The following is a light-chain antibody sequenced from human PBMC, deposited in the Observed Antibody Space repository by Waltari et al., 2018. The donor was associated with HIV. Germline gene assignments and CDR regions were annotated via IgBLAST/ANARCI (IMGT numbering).Light chain of an antibody. Sequence: YVLTQPPLVSVAPNQTATVACIGANLGVRDVHWYRQRSGQAPEVVIHDDRDRAPGIPGRITGSKSGDMATLTIASVEAGDEAVYYCQVWGATNDWVFGGGTKVTVL. CDR2: DDR. V-gene: IGLV3-21*02. J-gene: IGLJ3*02. CDR1: NLGVRD. CDR3: QVWGATNDWV.